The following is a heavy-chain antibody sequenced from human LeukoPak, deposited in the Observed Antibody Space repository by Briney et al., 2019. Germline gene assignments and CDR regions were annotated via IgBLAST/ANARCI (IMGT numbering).Heavy chain of an antibody. V-gene: IGHV3-53*01. CDR1: GFTVSSNS. CDR2: IYSGTI. J-gene: IGHJ4*02. D-gene: IGHD4/OR15-4a*01. CDR3: ARRAGAYSHPYDY. Sequence: GGSLRLSCTVSGFTVSSNSMSWVRQAPGKGLEWVSFIYSGTIHYSDSVKGRFTISRDNSKNTLYLQMNSLRAEDTAAYYCARRAGAYSHPYDYWGQGTLVTVSS.